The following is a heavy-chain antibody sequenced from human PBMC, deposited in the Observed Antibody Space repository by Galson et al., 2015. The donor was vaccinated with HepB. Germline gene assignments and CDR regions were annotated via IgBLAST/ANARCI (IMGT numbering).Heavy chain of an antibody. Sequence: SVKVSCKASGYTFTSYAMHWVRQAPGQRLEWMGWINAGNGNTKYSQKFQGRVTITRDTSASTAYMELSSLRSEDTAVYYCARLGSSGWTYYFDYWGQGTLVTVSS. V-gene: IGHV1-3*01. CDR1: GYTFTSYA. J-gene: IGHJ4*02. D-gene: IGHD6-19*01. CDR3: ARLGSSGWTYYFDY. CDR2: INAGNGNT.